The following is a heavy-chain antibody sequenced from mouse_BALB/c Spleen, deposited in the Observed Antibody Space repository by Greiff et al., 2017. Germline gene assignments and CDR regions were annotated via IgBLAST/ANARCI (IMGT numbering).Heavy chain of an antibody. D-gene: IGHD2-13*01. J-gene: IGHJ4*01. V-gene: IGHV2-9*02. CDR1: GFSLTSYG. CDR2: IWAGGST. Sequence: VKVVESGPGLVAPSQSLSITCTVSGFSLTSYGVHWVRQPPGKGLEWLGVIWAGGSTNYNSALMSRLSISKDNSKSQVFLKMNSLQTDDTAMYYCARDDWRAMDYWGQGTSVTVSS. CDR3: ARDDWRAMDY.